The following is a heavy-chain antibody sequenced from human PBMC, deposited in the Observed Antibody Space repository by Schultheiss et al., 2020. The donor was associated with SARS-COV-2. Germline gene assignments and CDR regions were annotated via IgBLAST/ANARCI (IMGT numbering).Heavy chain of an antibody. CDR3: AKEEGRSSGWRGGFDY. Sequence: GESLKISCAASGFTFSNAWMNWVRQAPGKGLEWVGRIKSKTDGGTTDYAAPVKGRFTISRDDSKNTLYLQMNSLRAEDTAVYYCAKEEGRSSGWRGGFDYWGQGTLVTVSS. V-gene: IGHV3-15*07. D-gene: IGHD6-19*01. J-gene: IGHJ4*02. CDR2: IKSKTDGGTT. CDR1: GFTFSNAW.